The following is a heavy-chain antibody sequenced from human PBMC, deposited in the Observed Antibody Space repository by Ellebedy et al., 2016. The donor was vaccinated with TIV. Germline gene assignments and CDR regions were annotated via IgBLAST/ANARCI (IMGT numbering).Heavy chain of an antibody. CDR2: ISFDGRAV. D-gene: IGHD6-19*01. CDR3: VRGPYSSGHCDAFDV. V-gene: IGHV3-30*04. CDR1: GFTFSDQT. J-gene: IGHJ3*01. Sequence: GESPKISXAASGFTFSDQTMHWVRQPPGKGLEWVAGISFDGRAVHYADSVKGRFTISRDNSKDILYLQMNSLRDGEAALYYCVRGPYSSGHCDAFDVWGRGTVVSVSS.